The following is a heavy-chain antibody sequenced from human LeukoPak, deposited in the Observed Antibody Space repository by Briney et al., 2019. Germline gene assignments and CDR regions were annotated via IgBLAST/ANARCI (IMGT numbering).Heavy chain of an antibody. CDR1: GYTFTSYD. CDR2: MSPNSGNT. J-gene: IGHJ4*02. D-gene: IGHD7-27*01. Sequence: ASVKVSCKASGYTFTSYDINWVRHTGQGLEWMGWMSPNSGNTGYAQKFQGRVSMTRDTSISTAYMELSSVSSEDTAVYSCARGPPNWGFDYWGQGTLVTVSS. V-gene: IGHV1-8*01. CDR3: ARGPPNWGFDY.